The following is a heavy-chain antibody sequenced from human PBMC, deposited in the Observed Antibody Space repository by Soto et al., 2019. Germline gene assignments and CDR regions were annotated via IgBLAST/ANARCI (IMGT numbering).Heavy chain of an antibody. V-gene: IGHV4-34*01. CDR2: INHSGST. D-gene: IGHD6-19*01. Sequence: QVQLQQWGAGLLKPSETLSLTCAVYGGSFSGYYWSWIRQPSGKGLEWIGEINHSGSTNYNPSLKSRVTISVDTSKNQFSLKLSSVTAADTAVYYCARGRGWSPSDYYYYYYYMDVWGKGTTVTVSS. J-gene: IGHJ6*03. CDR1: GGSFSGYY. CDR3: ARGRGWSPSDYYYYYYYMDV.